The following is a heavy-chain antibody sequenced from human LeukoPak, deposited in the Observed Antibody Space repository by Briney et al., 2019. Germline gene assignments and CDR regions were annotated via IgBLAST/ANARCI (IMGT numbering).Heavy chain of an antibody. V-gene: IGHV4-59*01. J-gene: IGHJ4*02. CDR2: IYYSGST. CDR3: ARDSEMATIGAPIY. D-gene: IGHD5-24*01. Sequence: SETLSLTCTVSGGSFGNYYWNWIRQPPGKGLEWIGYIYYSGSTNYNPSLKSRVTISVDTSKNQFSLRLSSVTAADTAVYYCARDSEMATIGAPIYWGLGTLVTVSS. CDR1: GGSFGNYY.